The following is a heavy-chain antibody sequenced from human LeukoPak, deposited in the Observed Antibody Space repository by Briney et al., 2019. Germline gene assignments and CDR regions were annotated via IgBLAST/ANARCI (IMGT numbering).Heavy chain of an antibody. CDR3: AMGGFLRAFDI. Sequence: SETLSLTCAVYGGSFSGYYWSWIRQPPGKGLEWIGEINHSGSTNYNPSLKSRVTISVDTSKNQFSLKLSSVTAADTAVYYCAMGGFLRAFDIWGQGTMVTVSS. D-gene: IGHD3-16*01. V-gene: IGHV4-34*01. CDR2: INHSGST. J-gene: IGHJ3*02. CDR1: GGSFSGYY.